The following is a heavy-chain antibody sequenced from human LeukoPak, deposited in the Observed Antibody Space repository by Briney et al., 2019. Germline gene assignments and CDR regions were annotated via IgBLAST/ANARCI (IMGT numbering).Heavy chain of an antibody. CDR3: AREGYDYVWGSYRLFDY. CDR2: ISAYNGNT. D-gene: IGHD3-16*02. J-gene: IGHJ4*02. CDR1: GYTFTSYG. Sequence: GASVKVSCKASGYTFTSYGISWVRQAPGQGLEWMGWISAYNGNTNYAQKLQGRVTMTTDTSTSTAYMELRSLRSDDTAVYYCAREGYDYVWGSYRLFDYWGQGTLVTVSS. V-gene: IGHV1-18*01.